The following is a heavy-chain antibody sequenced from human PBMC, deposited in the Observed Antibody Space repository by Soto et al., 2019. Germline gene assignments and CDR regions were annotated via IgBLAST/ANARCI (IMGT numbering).Heavy chain of an antibody. CDR2: ISYGGSNK. Sequence: GGSLRLSCAASGFTFSSYAMHWVRQAPGKGLEWVAVISYGGSNKYYADSVKGRFTISRDNSKNTVYLQMNSVRADDTAVYYCAKEYTSTSRGSFDYWGQGALVTVSS. D-gene: IGHD1-26*01. V-gene: IGHV3-30-3*01. CDR3: AKEYTSTSRGSFDY. J-gene: IGHJ4*02. CDR1: GFTFSSYA.